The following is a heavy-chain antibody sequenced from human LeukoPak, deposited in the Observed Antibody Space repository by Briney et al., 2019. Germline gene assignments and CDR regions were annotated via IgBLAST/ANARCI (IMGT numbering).Heavy chain of an antibody. CDR1: GYTFTSYA. V-gene: IGHV1-69*04. CDR2: IIPILGIA. CDR3: ARDRGYCGGDCYPNYYYGMDV. Sequence: SVKVSCKASGYTFTSYAMNWVRQAPGQGLEWMRRIIPILGIANYAQKFQGRVTITADKSTSTAYMELSSLRSEDTAVYYCARDRGYCGGDCYPNYYYGMDVWGQGTTVTVSS. D-gene: IGHD2-21*02. J-gene: IGHJ6*02.